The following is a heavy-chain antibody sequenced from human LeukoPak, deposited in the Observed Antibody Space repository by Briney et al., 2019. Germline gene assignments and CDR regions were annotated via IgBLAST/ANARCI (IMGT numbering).Heavy chain of an antibody. V-gene: IGHV4-59*02. Sequence: PSETLSLTCTVSGGFVSRESWTWIRQFPDKRLEWIGYISHSGASDYKPSLESRVTISRDTPKNQFFLNLNAVTAAGPAVYFCSRCSGFSSSWWYPDYFDSWGQGALVTVSS. CDR3: SRCSGFSSSWWYPDYFDS. CDR2: ISHSGAS. CDR1: GGFVSRES. J-gene: IGHJ4*02. D-gene: IGHD6-13*01.